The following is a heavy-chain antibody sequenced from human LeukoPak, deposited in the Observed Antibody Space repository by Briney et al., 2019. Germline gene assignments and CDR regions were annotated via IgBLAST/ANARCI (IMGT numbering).Heavy chain of an antibody. D-gene: IGHD2-15*01. J-gene: IGHJ4*02. CDR3: ARTYAGGNNFDY. V-gene: IGHV3-21*01. CDR2: ISSLSTYK. Sequence: GGSLRLSRVASRFTFSDYNMHWVRQAPGKGLEWVASISSLSTYKGYGDSVRGRFTISRDNAKNSVYLQMNSLRVEDTAVYYCARTYAGGNNFDYWGQGTLVTVSS. CDR1: RFTFSDYN.